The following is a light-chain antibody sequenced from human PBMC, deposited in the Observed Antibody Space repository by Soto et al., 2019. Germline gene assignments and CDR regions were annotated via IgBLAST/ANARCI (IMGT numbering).Light chain of an antibody. J-gene: IGLJ2*01. V-gene: IGLV2-14*01. CDR2: DVS. CDR1: SSDVGGYNY. Sequence: QSALTQPASVSGSPGQSITISCTGTSSDVGGYNYVSWYQQHPGKAPKLMIYDVSNRPSGVSNRFSGSKSGNTASLTISGLQXXXXXXYYXXSYTSSSTSHVVFGGGTKLTVL. CDR3: XSYTSSSTSHVV.